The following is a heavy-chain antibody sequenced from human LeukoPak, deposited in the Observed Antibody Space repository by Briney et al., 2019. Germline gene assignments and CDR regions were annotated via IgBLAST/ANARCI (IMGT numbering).Heavy chain of an antibody. CDR3: ARDKKVATPYYWYSMDV. V-gene: IGHV4-59*01. CDR1: GGSISSYY. Sequence: SETLSLTCTVSGGSISSYYWSWIRQPPGKGLEWIWYIYYSGSTSYNPSLKSRVTISVDTSKNQFSLKLSSVTAADTAVYYCARDKKVATPYYWYSMDVWGKGTTVTVSS. D-gene: IGHD5-12*01. CDR2: IYYSGST. J-gene: IGHJ6*03.